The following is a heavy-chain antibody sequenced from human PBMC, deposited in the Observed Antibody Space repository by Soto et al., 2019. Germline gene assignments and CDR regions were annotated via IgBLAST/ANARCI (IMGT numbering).Heavy chain of an antibody. CDR3: ARVERANWGYKVARYFDY. Sequence: PSETLSLTCAVYGGSLGAYYWSWIRQPPGKGLEWIGEINHSGSTNYNPSLKSRLNVSLDTSKNQFSLKLSSVTAADTAVYYCARVERANWGYKVARYFDYWGPGTLVAVSS. CDR1: GGSLGAYY. J-gene: IGHJ4*02. V-gene: IGHV4-34*01. D-gene: IGHD7-27*01. CDR2: INHSGST.